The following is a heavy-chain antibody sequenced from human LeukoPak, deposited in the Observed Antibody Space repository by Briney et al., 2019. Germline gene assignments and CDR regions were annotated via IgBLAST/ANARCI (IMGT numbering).Heavy chain of an antibody. CDR3: ARELELRSNLRGTTEKPTYYYYYMDV. D-gene: IGHD1-7*01. V-gene: IGHV6-1*01. CDR2: TYYRSKWYN. Sequence: SQTLSLTCAISGDSVSSNSAAWNWIRQSPSRGLEWLGRTYYRSKWYNDYAVSVKSRITINPDTSKNQFSLRLNSVTPEDTAVYYCARELELRSNLRGTTEKPTYYYYYMDVWGKGTTVTVSS. J-gene: IGHJ6*03. CDR1: GDSVSSNSAA.